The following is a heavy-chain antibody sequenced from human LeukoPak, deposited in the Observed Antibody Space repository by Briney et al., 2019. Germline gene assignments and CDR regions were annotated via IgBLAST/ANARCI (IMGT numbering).Heavy chain of an antibody. V-gene: IGHV3-30*04. CDR1: GFTFSSHE. CDR2: IAYDGSIE. Sequence: QPGGSLRLSCAVSGFTFSSHEMNWVRQAPGKGLEWVAVIAYDGSIEFYADSVRGRFTISRDNSMHTLYLQMNSLRAEDTAVYYCARDWTLGPPDYFDYWGQGTLVTVSS. CDR3: ARDWTLGPPDYFDY. J-gene: IGHJ4*02. D-gene: IGHD3/OR15-3a*01.